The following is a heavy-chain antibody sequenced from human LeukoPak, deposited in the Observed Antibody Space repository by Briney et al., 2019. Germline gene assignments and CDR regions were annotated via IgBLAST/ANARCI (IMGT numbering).Heavy chain of an antibody. J-gene: IGHJ6*03. D-gene: IGHD4-23*01. V-gene: IGHV1-8*03. Sequence: ASVKVSCKASGYTFTSYDINWVRQASGQGLEWMGWMNTNIGNTGYAQKFQGRVTITRNTSITTAYMELRSLTSEDPAVYYCARVPSWGGNPLGGYSSYYMDVWGKGTTVTVSS. CDR2: MNTNIGNT. CDR1: GYTFTSYD. CDR3: ARVPSWGGNPLGGYSSYYMDV.